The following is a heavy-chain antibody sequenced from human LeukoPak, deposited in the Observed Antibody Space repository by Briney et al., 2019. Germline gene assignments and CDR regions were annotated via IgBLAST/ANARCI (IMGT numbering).Heavy chain of an antibody. CDR3: AKDAGGTSYYPFDY. CDR1: GFTFSSFA. V-gene: IGHV3-23*01. Sequence: GGSLRLSCAASGFTFSSFAMSWVRRPPGKGLQWVSAISKSGASTEYADSVKGRFTISRDNSKSTLYLQMNSLRAEDTAIYYCAKDAGGTSYYPFDYWGQGTPVTVSS. CDR2: ISKSGAST. D-gene: IGHD3-9*01. J-gene: IGHJ4*02.